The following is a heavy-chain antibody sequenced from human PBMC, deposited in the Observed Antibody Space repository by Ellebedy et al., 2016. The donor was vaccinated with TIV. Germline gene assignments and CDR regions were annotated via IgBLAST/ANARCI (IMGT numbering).Heavy chain of an antibody. V-gene: IGHV3-9*01. CDR2: ISWDSVTI. D-gene: IGHD5-18*01. CDR3: ASSGVTGLDAFDI. CDR1: GFTFENYT. Sequence: SLKISXAAPGFTFENYTMHWVRQAPGKGLEWVSGISWDSVTIGCADSVKGRFSMSRDNAKNSLYLQMNRLRVEDTALYYCASSGVTGLDAFDIWGQGTMVTVSS. J-gene: IGHJ3*02.